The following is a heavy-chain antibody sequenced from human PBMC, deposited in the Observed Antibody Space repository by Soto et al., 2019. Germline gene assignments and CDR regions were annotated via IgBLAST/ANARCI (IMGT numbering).Heavy chain of an antibody. CDR1: GFTSSSCA. D-gene: IGHD2-8*02. Sequence: EVQLLDSGGGLVQPGGSLRLSCVASGFTSSSCAMRWVRQAPGKGLEWVSGISASGGSTYYADSVKGRFTISRDNSKNTLSLQMNSLRAEDTAVYYWTTPGLGTGRYFFHDWGQGTLVTVSS. CDR3: TTPGLGTGRYFFHD. J-gene: IGHJ4*02. CDR2: ISASGGST. V-gene: IGHV3-23*01.